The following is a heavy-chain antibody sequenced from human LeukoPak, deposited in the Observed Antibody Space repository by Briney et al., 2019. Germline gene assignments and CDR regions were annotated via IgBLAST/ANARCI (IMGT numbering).Heavy chain of an antibody. D-gene: IGHD6-19*01. V-gene: IGHV3-23*01. CDR2: ISGSGSST. CDR1: GFTFSSYA. CDR3: AGPGYSSGWSWFDP. Sequence: GGSLRLSCAASGFTFSSYAMSWVRQAPGKGLEWVSAISGSGSSTYYADSVKGRFTISRDNSKNTLYLQMNSLRAEDTAVYYCAGPGYSSGWSWFDPWGQGTLVTVSS. J-gene: IGHJ5*02.